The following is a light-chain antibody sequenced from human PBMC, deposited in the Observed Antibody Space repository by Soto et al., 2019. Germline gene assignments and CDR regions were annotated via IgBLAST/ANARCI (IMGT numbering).Light chain of an antibody. Sequence: IVVTKVPGSRPRLLGASATLSCRASRCVSITYLAWYQQKPGQAPKLLIYDASNLATGVPSRFSGSGSGTDFTLTISSLEPDDFAIYYCHQHSSYPLTFGEGTKVDTK. CDR1: RCVSITY. J-gene: IGKJ4*02. CDR3: HQHSSYPLT. V-gene: IGKV3-11*01. CDR2: DAS.